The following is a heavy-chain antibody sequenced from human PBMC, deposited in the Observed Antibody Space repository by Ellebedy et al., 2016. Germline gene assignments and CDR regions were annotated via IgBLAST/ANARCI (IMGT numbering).Heavy chain of an antibody. CDR3: ARVVGAAAAYYFDY. Sequence: GESLKISXAASGFTFSDYYMTWFRQAPGKGLEWVSYISGSSSDTSHADSVKGRFTVSRDNAKNSLYLQMNSLRAEDTALYYCARVVGAAAAYYFDYWGQGTLVTVSS. V-gene: IGHV3-11*05. CDR2: ISGSSSDT. J-gene: IGHJ4*02. CDR1: GFTFSDYY. D-gene: IGHD6-13*01.